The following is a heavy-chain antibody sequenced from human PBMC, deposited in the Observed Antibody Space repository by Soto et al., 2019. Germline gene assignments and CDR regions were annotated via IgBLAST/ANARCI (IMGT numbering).Heavy chain of an antibody. D-gene: IGHD2-15*01. CDR1: GYTFTRYN. V-gene: IGHV1-46*01. CDR2: INPSGGTT. J-gene: IGHJ4*02. Sequence: ASVKVSCKASGYTFTRYNVHWVRQAPGQGLEWMAIINPSGGTTYYIQKFEGRVTLTTDTSTSTVYMELSSLRSDDTAVYYCARVRGGGSEYFFDYWGQGTLVTVSS. CDR3: ARVRGGGSEYFFDY.